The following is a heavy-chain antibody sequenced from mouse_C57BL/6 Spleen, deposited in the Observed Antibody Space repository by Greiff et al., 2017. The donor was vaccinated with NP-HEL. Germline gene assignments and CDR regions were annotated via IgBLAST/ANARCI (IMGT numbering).Heavy chain of an antibody. CDR1: GYTFTSYW. CDR3: EREVGLRNFDY. V-gene: IGHV1-61*01. Sequence: QVQLQQPGAELVRPGSSVKLSCKASGYTFTSYWMDWVKQRPGQGLEWIGNIYPSDSETHYNQKFKDKATLTVDKSSSTAYMQLSSLTSEDSAVYYCEREVGLRNFDYWGQGTTLTVSS. CDR2: IYPSDSET. D-gene: IGHD2-4*01. J-gene: IGHJ2*01.